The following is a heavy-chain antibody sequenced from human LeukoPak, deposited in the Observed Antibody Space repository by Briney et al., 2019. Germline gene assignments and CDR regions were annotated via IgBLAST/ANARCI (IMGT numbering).Heavy chain of an antibody. CDR2: INHSGST. J-gene: IGHJ4*02. D-gene: IGHD6-19*01. V-gene: IGHV4-34*01. Sequence: SETLSLTCAVYGGSFSGYYWSWIRQPPGKGLEWIGEINHSGSTNYNPSLKSRVAISVDTSKNQFSLKLSSVTAADTAVYYCATPSRGSGWYKTLDYWGQGTLVTVSS. CDR1: GGSFSGYY. CDR3: ATPSRGSGWYKTLDY.